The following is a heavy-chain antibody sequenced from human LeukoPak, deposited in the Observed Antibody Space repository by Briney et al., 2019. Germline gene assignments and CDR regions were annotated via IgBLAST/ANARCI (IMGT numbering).Heavy chain of an antibody. J-gene: IGHJ4*02. Sequence: SETLSLTCAVSGGSTSSGGYSWSWIRQHPGKGLEWIGYIYYSGSTYYNPSLKSRVTISVDTSKNQFSLKLSSVTAADTAVYYCARSTTVTTSYGYWGQGTLVTVSS. D-gene: IGHD4-17*01. CDR2: IYYSGST. CDR3: ARSTTVTTSYGY. CDR1: GGSTSSGGYS. V-gene: IGHV4-31*11.